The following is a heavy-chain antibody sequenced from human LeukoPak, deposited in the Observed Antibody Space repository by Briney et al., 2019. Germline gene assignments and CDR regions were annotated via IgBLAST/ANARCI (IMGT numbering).Heavy chain of an antibody. J-gene: IGHJ4*02. CDR1: GFTFGSYW. CDR3: ASGYYYDSSGPPDYFDY. V-gene: IGHV3-7*01. D-gene: IGHD3-22*01. CDR2: IKQDGSEK. Sequence: GGSLRLSCAASGFTFGSYWMSWVRQAPGKGLEWVANIKQDGSEKYYADSVKGRFTISRDNAKNSVYLQMNGLRAEDTAVYYCASGYYYDSSGPPDYFDYWGQGTLVTVSS.